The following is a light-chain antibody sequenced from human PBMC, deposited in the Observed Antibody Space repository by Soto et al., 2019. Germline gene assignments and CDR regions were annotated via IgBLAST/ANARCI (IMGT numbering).Light chain of an antibody. CDR1: QNIHNH. CDR2: DAI. Sequence: MSPSPATLSVSPGERVTPSCRASQNIHNHMSWFLQKPGQTPRLLIYDAIIRAPDVPARFSGSGSGTDFTLTISSLEPEDFAVYYCQQRSNWPPITFGQGTRLEIK. J-gene: IGKJ5*01. V-gene: IGKV3-11*01. CDR3: QQRSNWPPIT.